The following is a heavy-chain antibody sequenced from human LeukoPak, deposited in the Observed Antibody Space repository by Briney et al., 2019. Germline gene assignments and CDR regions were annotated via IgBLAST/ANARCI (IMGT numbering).Heavy chain of an antibody. CDR2: IKEDGSEK. CDR3: ARLYYYNSGRSYPSIYFNY. V-gene: IGHV3-7*01. CDR1: GFTFSSYD. Sequence: GGSLRLSCAASGFTFSSYDMTWVRQAPGKGLEWVANIKEDGSEKDYVDSVKGRFTVSRDNAKNSLYLQMNTLRAEDTAKYYCARLYYYNSGRSYPSIYFNYWGQGTLVTVSS. J-gene: IGHJ4*02. D-gene: IGHD3-10*01.